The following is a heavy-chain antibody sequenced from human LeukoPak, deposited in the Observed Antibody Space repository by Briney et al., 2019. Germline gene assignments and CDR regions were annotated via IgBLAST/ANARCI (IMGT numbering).Heavy chain of an antibody. Sequence: NSSETLSLTCTVSGGSISSYYWSWIRQPAGKGLEWIGRIYTSGSTNYNPSLKSRVTISVDTSKNQFSLKLSSVTATDTAVYYCARVFGGPVSRRFDPWGQGTLVSVSS. CDR1: GGSISSYY. CDR2: IYTSGST. CDR3: ARVFGGPVSRRFDP. V-gene: IGHV4-4*07. J-gene: IGHJ5*02. D-gene: IGHD4-23*01.